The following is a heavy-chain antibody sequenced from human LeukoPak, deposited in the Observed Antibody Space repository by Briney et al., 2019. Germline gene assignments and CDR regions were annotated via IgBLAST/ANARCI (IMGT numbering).Heavy chain of an antibody. CDR3: TGGHSGYDSIYLGY. J-gene: IGHJ4*02. CDR1: GFTFSGSG. Sequence: GGSLKLSCAASGFTFSGSGMHWVRQASGKGLEWVGRIRSKANSYATEYAASVKGRFTISRDDSRNTAYLQMNSLKTEDTAVYYCTGGHSGYDSIYLGYWSQGTLVTVSS. D-gene: IGHD5-12*01. V-gene: IGHV3-73*01. CDR2: IRSKANSYAT.